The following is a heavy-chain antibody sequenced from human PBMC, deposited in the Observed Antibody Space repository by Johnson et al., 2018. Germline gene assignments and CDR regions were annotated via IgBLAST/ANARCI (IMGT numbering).Heavy chain of an antibody. CDR2: ISYDGMKK. J-gene: IGHJ1*01. CDR3: AKDRYYYDSRGRPKYRAEYFQH. Sequence: QVRLVEAGGGVVQPGRSLRLSCAASGFTFSSYGMNRVRQAPGRGLEWVAFISYDGMKKYYADSEKGRLPIYRDNSKNTLYLQMNSLRAEDTAVYYCAKDRYYYDSRGRPKYRAEYFQHWGQGTLVTVSS. V-gene: IGHV3-30*18. CDR1: GFTFSSYG. D-gene: IGHD3-22*01.